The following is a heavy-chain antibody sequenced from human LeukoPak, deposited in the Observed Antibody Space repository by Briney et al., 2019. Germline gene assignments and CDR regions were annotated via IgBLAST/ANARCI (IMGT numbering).Heavy chain of an antibody. Sequence: GRSLRLSCAASGFTFSSYGMHWVRQAPGKGLEWVAVISYDGSNKYYADSVKGRFTISRDNSKNTLYLQMNSLRAEDTAVYYCAKGARTVQLYYFDYWGQGTLVTVSS. D-gene: IGHD4-11*01. CDR3: AKGARTVQLYYFDY. V-gene: IGHV3-30*18. CDR2: ISYDGSNK. CDR1: GFTFSSYG. J-gene: IGHJ4*02.